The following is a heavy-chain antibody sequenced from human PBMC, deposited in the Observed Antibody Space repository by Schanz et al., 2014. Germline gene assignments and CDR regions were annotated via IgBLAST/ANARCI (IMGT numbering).Heavy chain of an antibody. CDR1: GYTLSKLS. D-gene: IGHD6-13*01. J-gene: IGHJ3*02. V-gene: IGHV1-24*01. CDR3: ARNIIATARAYDI. CDR2: LDLEDGEI. Sequence: QVQLVQSGAEVKKAGASVKVSCKVSGYTLSKLSIHWVRQAPGKGLEWMGGLDLEDGEIVYAEQLKGRVTMTEDTSTDTAYMELSSLRSQDTAVYYCARNIIATARAYDIWGQGTMVTVST.